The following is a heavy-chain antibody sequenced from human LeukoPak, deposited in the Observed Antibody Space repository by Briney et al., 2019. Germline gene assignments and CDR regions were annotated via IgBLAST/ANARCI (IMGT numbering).Heavy chain of an antibody. CDR3: AREATSGSFNY. D-gene: IGHD3-10*01. V-gene: IGHV4-59*01. Sequence: PSETLSLTCAVYGGSFSGYYWSWIRQPPGKGLEWIGYIYYSGSTNYNPSLKSRVTIPVDTSKNQFSLWLSSVTAADTAVYYCAREATSGSFNYWGQGTLVTVSS. J-gene: IGHJ4*02. CDR2: IYYSGST. CDR1: GGSFSGYY.